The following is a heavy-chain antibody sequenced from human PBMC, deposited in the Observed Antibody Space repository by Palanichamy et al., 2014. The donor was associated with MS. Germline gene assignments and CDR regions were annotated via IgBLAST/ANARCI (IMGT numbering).Heavy chain of an antibody. CDR2: IYYIGGT. CDR3: ARELRGDYYGSGPGYFDL. D-gene: IGHD3-10*01. J-gene: IGHJ2*01. V-gene: IGHV4-59*01. CDR1: GGSTSSYY. Sequence: QVQLQESGPGLVKSSETLSLTCTVSGGSTSSYYWSWIRQPPGKGLEWIGYIYYIGGTNYNPSLKSRVTISVDTSKNQFSLKLSSVTAADTAVYYCARELRGDYYGSGPGYFDLWGRGTLVTVSS.